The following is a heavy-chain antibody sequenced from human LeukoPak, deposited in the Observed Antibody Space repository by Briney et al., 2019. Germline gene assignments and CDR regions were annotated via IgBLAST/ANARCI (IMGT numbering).Heavy chain of an antibody. CDR1: GFTVSSNY. D-gene: IGHD3-22*01. CDR3: AKGGNYDSSGYYSYYFDY. J-gene: IGHJ4*02. Sequence: GGSLRLSCAASGFTVSSNYMSWVRQAPGKGLEWVSAISGSGGSTYYADSVKGRFTISRDNSKNTLYLQMNSLRAEDTAVYYCAKGGNYDSSGYYSYYFDYWGQGTLVTVSS. CDR2: ISGSGGST. V-gene: IGHV3-23*01.